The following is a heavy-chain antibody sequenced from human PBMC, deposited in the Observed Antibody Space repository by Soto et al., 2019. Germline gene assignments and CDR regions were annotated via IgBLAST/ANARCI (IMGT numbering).Heavy chain of an antibody. CDR3: AKHGAAVTTGTNYFDY. CDR1: GFTFSTYG. CDR2: IGGSGGST. D-gene: IGHD4-17*01. J-gene: IGHJ4*02. V-gene: IGHV3-23*01. Sequence: EVHLSEAGGGLVQPGGSLRLSCAASGFTFSTYGMNWVRQAPGKGLEWVSTIGGSGGSTYYADSVKGRFTISRDNSKNALYLQMNRLRAEDTAVYYCAKHGAAVTTGTNYFDYWGQGTLVTVSS.